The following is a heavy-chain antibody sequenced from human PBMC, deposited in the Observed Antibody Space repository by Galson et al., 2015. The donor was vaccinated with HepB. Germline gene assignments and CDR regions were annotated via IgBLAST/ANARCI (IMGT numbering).Heavy chain of an antibody. CDR1: GYTFTSYG. D-gene: IGHD4-23*01. Sequence: SVKVSCKASGYTFTSYGISWVRQAPGQGLEWMGWISAYNGNTNYAQKLQGRVTMTTDTSTSTAYMELRSLRSDDTAVYYCASPRTTVDYGMDVWGQGTTVTVSS. CDR2: ISAYNGNT. CDR3: ASPRTTVDYGMDV. V-gene: IGHV1-18*01. J-gene: IGHJ6*02.